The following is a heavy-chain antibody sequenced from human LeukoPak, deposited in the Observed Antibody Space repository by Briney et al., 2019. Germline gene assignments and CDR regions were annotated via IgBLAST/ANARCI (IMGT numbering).Heavy chain of an antibody. J-gene: IGHJ3*01. CDR3: ARDLYYYGSGSYYDVFDV. CDR2: ISAYKGNT. CDR1: GYTFSTYG. Sequence: RASVKVSCKASGYTFSTYGISWVRQAPGQGLEWMGWISAYKGNTYYAQKLQGRVTMTTDTSTSTAYMELRSLRSDDTAIYYCARDLYYYGSGSYYDVFDVWGQGTMVTGSS. D-gene: IGHD3-10*01. V-gene: IGHV1-18*01.